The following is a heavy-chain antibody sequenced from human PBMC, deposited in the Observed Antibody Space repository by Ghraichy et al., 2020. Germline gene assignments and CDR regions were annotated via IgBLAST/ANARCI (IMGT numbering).Heavy chain of an antibody. V-gene: IGHV4-39*01. CDR1: GGSISSSSYY. J-gene: IGHJ2*01. CDR3: ARHGGQNWYFDL. CDR2: IYYSGST. D-gene: IGHD3-16*01. Sequence: SQTLSLTCTVSGGSISSSSYYWGWIRQPPGKGLEWIGSIYYSGSTYYNPSLKSRVTISIDTSKNQFSLKLSSVTAADTAVYYCARHGGQNWYFDLWGRGTLVTVSS.